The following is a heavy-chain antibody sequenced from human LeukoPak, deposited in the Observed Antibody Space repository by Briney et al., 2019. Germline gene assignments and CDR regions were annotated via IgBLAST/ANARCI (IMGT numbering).Heavy chain of an antibody. J-gene: IGHJ4*02. V-gene: IGHV1-2*02. D-gene: IGHD2-2*02. CDR3: ARGTLSDIVVVPAALPLDY. Sequence: ASVKVSCKASGYTFTGYYMHWVRQAPGQGLEWMGWINPNSGGTNYAQKFQGRVTMTRDTSISTAYMELSRLRSDDTAVYYCARGTLSDIVVVPAALPLDYWGQGTLVTVSS. CDR2: INPNSGGT. CDR1: GYTFTGYY.